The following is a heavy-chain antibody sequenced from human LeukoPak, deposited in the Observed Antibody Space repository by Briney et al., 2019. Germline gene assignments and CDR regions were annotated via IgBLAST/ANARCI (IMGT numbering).Heavy chain of an antibody. CDR1: GGSISSGGYS. J-gene: IGHJ5*02. Sequence: PSETLSLTCAVSGGSISSGGYSWSWIRQPPGKGLEWIGYIYHSGSTYYNPSLKSRVTISVDTSKNQFSLKLSSVTAADTAVYYCAANYYDSSGYYYPWGQGTLVTVSS. CDR2: IYHSGST. CDR3: AANYYDSSGYYYP. D-gene: IGHD3-22*01. V-gene: IGHV4-30-2*01.